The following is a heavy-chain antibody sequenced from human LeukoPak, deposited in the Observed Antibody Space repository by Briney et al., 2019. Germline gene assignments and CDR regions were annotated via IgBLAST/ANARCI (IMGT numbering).Heavy chain of an antibody. V-gene: IGHV3-15*01. D-gene: IGHD5-18*01. J-gene: IGHJ3*02. CDR3: TTVDEETSMAPIQGAFDI. CDR2: IKSKTDAGTT. CDR1: GFNLTNAW. Sequence: GGSLRLSCAASGFNLTNAWMNWVRQAPGKGLEWVGRIKSKTDAGTTDYAAPVKGRFTISRDDSKNTLYLQMNSLETEDTAVYYCTTVDEETSMAPIQGAFDIWAQGTMVTVSS.